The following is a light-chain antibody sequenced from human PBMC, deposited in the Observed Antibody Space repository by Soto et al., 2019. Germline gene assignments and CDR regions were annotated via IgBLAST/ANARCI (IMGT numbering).Light chain of an antibody. CDR1: QSPLHSDGYNY. Sequence: EIVMTQSPLSLPVTPGEPASISCRSSQSPLHSDGYNYLAWYLQKPGHSPQLLIDLASSRASGVPDRFSGSGSGTDFTLKISRVEAEDVGVYYCMQALQTPTFGGGTKVDTK. CDR3: MQALQTPT. CDR2: LAS. J-gene: IGKJ4*01. V-gene: IGKV2-28*01.